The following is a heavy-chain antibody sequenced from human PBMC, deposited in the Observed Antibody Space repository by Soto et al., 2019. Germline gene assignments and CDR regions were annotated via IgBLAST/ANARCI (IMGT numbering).Heavy chain of an antibody. J-gene: IGHJ4*02. D-gene: IGHD6-13*01. CDR2: MNPNSGNT. Sequence: QVQLVQSGAEVKKPGASVKVSCKASGYTFTSYDINWVRQATGQGLEWMGWMNPNSGNTGYAQKFQGKVTMTRNTSIGTAYMELSSLRSEDTAVYYCASEHSSSWRFDYWGQGTLVTVSS. CDR1: GYTFTSYD. V-gene: IGHV1-8*01. CDR3: ASEHSSSWRFDY.